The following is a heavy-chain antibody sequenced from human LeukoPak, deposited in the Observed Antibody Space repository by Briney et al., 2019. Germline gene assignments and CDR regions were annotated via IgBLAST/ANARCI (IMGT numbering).Heavy chain of an antibody. CDR1: GFTFSSYW. V-gene: IGHV3-7*05. D-gene: IGHD1-26*01. Sequence: GGSLRLSCAASGFTFSSYWMRWVRQAPGKGLDWVASINQDGSEKYYVDTVKGRFTISRDNAKNSLYLQMNSLRADDTAVYYCARARGGSNSDYWGQGTLVTVSS. CDR3: ARARGGSNSDY. CDR2: INQDGSEK. J-gene: IGHJ4*02.